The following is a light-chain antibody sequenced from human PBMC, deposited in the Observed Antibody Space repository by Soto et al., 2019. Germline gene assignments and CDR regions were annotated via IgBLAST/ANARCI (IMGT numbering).Light chain of an antibody. CDR1: KLGDKY. CDR3: QAWDSSTAFYV. Sequence: SYELTQPPSVSVSPGQTASITCSGDKLGDKYACWYQQKPGQSPVVVIYQDSKRPSGIPERFSGSNSGNTATLTISGTQAMDEADYYCQAWDSSTAFYVFGTGTKVTVL. V-gene: IGLV3-1*01. CDR2: QDS. J-gene: IGLJ1*01.